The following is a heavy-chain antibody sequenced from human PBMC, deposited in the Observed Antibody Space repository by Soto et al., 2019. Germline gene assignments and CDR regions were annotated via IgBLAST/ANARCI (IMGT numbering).Heavy chain of an antibody. CDR3: ASLGGGAGYSSGWYVAYYYYYGMDV. Sequence: PGESLKISCKGSGYSFTSYWISWVRQMPGKGLEWMGRIDPSDSYTNYSPSFQGHVTISADKSISTAYLQWSSLKASDTAMYYCASLGGGAGYSSGWYVAYYYYYGMDVWGQGTTVTVSS. CDR1: GYSFTSYW. D-gene: IGHD6-19*01. CDR2: IDPSDSYT. J-gene: IGHJ6*02. V-gene: IGHV5-10-1*01.